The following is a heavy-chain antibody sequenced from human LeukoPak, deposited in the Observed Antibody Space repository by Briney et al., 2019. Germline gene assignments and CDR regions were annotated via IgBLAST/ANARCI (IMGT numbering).Heavy chain of an antibody. CDR1: GGSISSGSYY. CDR2: IYTSGST. J-gene: IGHJ5*02. D-gene: IGHD6-13*01. Sequence: PSQTLSLTCTVSGGSISSGSYYWSWIRQPAGKGLEWIGRIYTSGSTNYNPSLKSRVTISVDTSKNQFSLKLSSVTAADTAVYYCARAPWGIGNPTQFDPWGQGTLVTVSS. V-gene: IGHV4-61*02. CDR3: ARAPWGIGNPTQFDP.